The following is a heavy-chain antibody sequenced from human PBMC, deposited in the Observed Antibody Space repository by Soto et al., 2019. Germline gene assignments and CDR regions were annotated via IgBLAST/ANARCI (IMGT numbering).Heavy chain of an antibody. D-gene: IGHD6-19*01. V-gene: IGHV3-21*01. CDR1: GFTFSSYS. CDR2: ISSSSSYI. CDR3: ARGNHSSGWSDFDY. Sequence: GGSLRLSCAASGFTFSSYSMNWVRQAPGKGLEWVSSISSSSSYIYYADSVKGRFTISRDNAKNSLYLQMNSLRAEDTAVYYCARGNHSSGWSDFDYWGQGTLVTVSS. J-gene: IGHJ4*02.